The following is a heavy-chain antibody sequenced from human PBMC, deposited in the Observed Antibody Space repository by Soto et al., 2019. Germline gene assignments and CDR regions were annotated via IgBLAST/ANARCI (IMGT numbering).Heavy chain of an antibody. CDR3: SGGVGDAI. CDR2: TNQDGSEK. CDR1: GFSFRSDW. J-gene: IGHJ4*02. V-gene: IGHV3-7*04. D-gene: IGHD1-26*01. Sequence: EEQLVESGGGLVQPGGSLRLTCAVSGFSFRSDWMNWVRQAPGKGLEWVAHTNQDGSEKYYVNSVKGRFTIFRDNAKNSLYLKMNSRGAEDTAVYYCSGGVGDAIWGQGTLVTVSS.